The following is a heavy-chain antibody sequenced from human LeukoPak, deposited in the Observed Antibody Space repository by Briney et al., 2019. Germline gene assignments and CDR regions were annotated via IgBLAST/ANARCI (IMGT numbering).Heavy chain of an antibody. CDR2: IDVSGGAT. Sequence: GGSLRLSCTASGFTFNSYAMSWVRQAPGKGLEWVSAIDVSGGATYYADSVKGRFTISRDNSKNTLYLQMNSLRAGDTAAYHCAKSSRAATDSFDYWGQGTLVTASS. D-gene: IGHD2-21*01. CDR1: GFTFNSYA. V-gene: IGHV3-23*01. CDR3: AKSSRAATDSFDY. J-gene: IGHJ4*02.